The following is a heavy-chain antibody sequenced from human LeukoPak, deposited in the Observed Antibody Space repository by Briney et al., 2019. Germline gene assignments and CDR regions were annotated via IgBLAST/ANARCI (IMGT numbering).Heavy chain of an antibody. Sequence: SETLSLTCTVSGDSISSYYWSWIRQTAGKGLEWIGRIYTSGSTDYNPSLKSRVTISVDTSKNQFSLKLSSVTAADTAVYYCAREKDYVWGSYRPRFRFDPWGQGTLVTVSS. V-gene: IGHV4-4*07. CDR2: IYTSGST. J-gene: IGHJ5*02. CDR1: GDSISSYY. CDR3: AREKDYVWGSYRPRFRFDP. D-gene: IGHD3-16*02.